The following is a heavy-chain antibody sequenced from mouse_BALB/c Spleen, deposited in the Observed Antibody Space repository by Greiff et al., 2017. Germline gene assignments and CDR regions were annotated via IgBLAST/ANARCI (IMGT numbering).Heavy chain of an antibody. Sequence: QVQLQQPGAELVKPGASVKLSCKASGYTFTSYWMHWVKQRPGQGLEWIGEINPSNGRTNYNEKFKSKATLTVDKSSSTAYMQLSSLTSEDSAVYYCGDYYGSSWYFDVWGAGTTVTVSS. D-gene: IGHD1-1*01. V-gene: IGHV1S81*02. CDR2: INPSNGRT. CDR3: GDYYGSSWYFDV. J-gene: IGHJ1*01. CDR1: GYTFTSYW.